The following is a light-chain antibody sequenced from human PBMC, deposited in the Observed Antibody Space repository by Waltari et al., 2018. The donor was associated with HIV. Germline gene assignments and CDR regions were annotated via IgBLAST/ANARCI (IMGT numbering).Light chain of an antibody. J-gene: IGKJ1*01. Sequence: AIRMTQSPSSFSASTGDRVTITCRASQGISSYLAWYQQKPGKAPKLLIYAASTLQSGVPSRFSGSGSGTDFTLTISCLQSEDFATYYCQQYNSWPWTFGQGTTVDIK. V-gene: IGKV1-8*01. CDR1: QGISSY. CDR2: AAS. CDR3: QQYNSWPWT.